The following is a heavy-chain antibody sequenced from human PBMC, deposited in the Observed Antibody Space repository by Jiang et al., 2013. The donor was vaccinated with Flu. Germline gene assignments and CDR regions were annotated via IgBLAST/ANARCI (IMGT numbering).Heavy chain of an antibody. CDR3: ARRIEYSSSPGAFDI. D-gene: IGHD6-6*01. CDR2: INPNSGGT. Sequence: GWINPNSGGTNYAQKFQGRVTMTRDTSINTAYMELSRLRSDDTAVYYCARRIEYSSSPGAFDIWGQGTMVTVSS. V-gene: IGHV1-2*02. J-gene: IGHJ3*02.